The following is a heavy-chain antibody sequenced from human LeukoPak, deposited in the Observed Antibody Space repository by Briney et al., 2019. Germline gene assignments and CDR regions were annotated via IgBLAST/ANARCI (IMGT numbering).Heavy chain of an antibody. D-gene: IGHD5-24*01. Sequence: SETLSPTCAVYGGSFSGYYWSWIRQPPGKGLEWIGEINHSGSTNYNPSLKSRVTISVDTSKNQFSLKLSSVTAADTAVYYCAGRGRDGYNYVIDYWGQGTLVTVSS. CDR3: AGRGRDGYNYVIDY. CDR1: GGSFSGYY. CDR2: INHSGST. J-gene: IGHJ4*02. V-gene: IGHV4-34*01.